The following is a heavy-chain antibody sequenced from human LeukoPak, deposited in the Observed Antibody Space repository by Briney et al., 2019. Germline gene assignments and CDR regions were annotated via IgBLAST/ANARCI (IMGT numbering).Heavy chain of an antibody. CDR3: ARLQSGAIDY. V-gene: IGHV1-18*04. J-gene: IGHJ4*02. Sequence: GASVKVSCKASGYTFTGYYMHWVRQAPGQGLEWMGWISAYNGNTNYAQKLQGRVTMTTDTSTSTAYMELRSLRSDDTAVYYCARLQSGAIDYWGQGTLVTVSS. CDR1: GYTFTGYY. CDR2: ISAYNGNT. D-gene: IGHD1-1*01.